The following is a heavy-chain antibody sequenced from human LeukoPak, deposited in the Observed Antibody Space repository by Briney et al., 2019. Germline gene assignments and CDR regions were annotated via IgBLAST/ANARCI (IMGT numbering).Heavy chain of an antibody. V-gene: IGHV4-30-4*01. CDR3: AIGTPTVTFDY. J-gene: IGHJ4*02. Sequence: PSETLSLTCTVSGGSISSGDYYWSWIRQPPGKGLEWIGYIYYSGSTYYDPSLKSRVTISVGTSKNQFSLKLSSVTAADTAVYYCAIGTPTVTFDYWGQGTLVTVSS. CDR1: GGSISSGDYY. CDR2: IYYSGST. D-gene: IGHD4-17*01.